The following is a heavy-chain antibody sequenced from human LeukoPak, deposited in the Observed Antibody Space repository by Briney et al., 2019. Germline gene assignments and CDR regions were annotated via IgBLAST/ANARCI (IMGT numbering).Heavy chain of an antibody. CDR2: IYYSGST. Sequence: PSETLSLTCTVSGGSISTNSYYWGWIRQPPGKGLKWIGSIYYSGSTNYNPSLKSRVTISVDTSKNQFSLKLSSVTAADTAVYYCARGYPALYYMDVWGKGTTVTVSS. CDR1: GGSISTNSYY. J-gene: IGHJ6*03. CDR3: ARGYPALYYMDV. V-gene: IGHV4-39*07. D-gene: IGHD2-2*02.